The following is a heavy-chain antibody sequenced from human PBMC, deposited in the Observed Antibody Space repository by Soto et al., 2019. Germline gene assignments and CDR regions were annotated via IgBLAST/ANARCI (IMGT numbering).Heavy chain of an antibody. CDR3: AKRLAATMGNEFDP. J-gene: IGHJ5*02. CDR2: ISYDGSNK. CDR1: GFTFSSYG. Sequence: GWSLRLSCAASGFTFSSYGMHWVRQAPGKGLEWVAVISYDGSNKYYADSVKGRFTISRDNSKNTLYLQMNSLRAEDTAVYYCAKRLAATMGNEFDPWGQGTLVTVSS. D-gene: IGHD6-6*01. V-gene: IGHV3-30*18.